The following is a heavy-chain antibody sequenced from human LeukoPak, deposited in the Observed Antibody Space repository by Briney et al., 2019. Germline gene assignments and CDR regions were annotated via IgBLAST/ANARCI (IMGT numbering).Heavy chain of an antibody. CDR1: RGTFRSYD. CDR2: ISVYNGNT. J-gene: IGHJ6*03. D-gene: IGHD2-2*01. Sequence: GASVKVSRKASRGTFRSYDISWVRQAPGQGLEWMGWISVYNGNTNYAQKLQGRVTMTTDTSTSTAYMELRSLRSGDTAVYYCARYGTSIYYYYYMDVWGKGTTVTVSS. CDR3: ARYGTSIYYYYYMDV. V-gene: IGHV1-18*01.